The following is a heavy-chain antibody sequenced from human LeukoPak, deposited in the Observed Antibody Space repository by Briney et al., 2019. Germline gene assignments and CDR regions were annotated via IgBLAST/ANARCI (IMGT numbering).Heavy chain of an antibody. CDR1: GGSISSYH. CDR3: ARDCCGYRSWFDP. CDR2: IYYSGST. D-gene: IGHD6-25*01. J-gene: IGHJ5*02. V-gene: IGHV4-59*12. Sequence: SETLSLTCTVSGGSISSYHWSWIRQPPGKGLEWIGYIYYSGSTNYNPSLKSRVTISVDTPKNQFSLSLTSVTAADTAVYYCARDCCGYRSWFDPWSQGTPVTVSS.